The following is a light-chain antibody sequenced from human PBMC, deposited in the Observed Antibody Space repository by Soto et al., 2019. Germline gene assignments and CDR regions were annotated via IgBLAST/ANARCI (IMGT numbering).Light chain of an antibody. J-gene: IGLJ1*01. CDR1: SRDVAFYNH. CDR3: SSFASTHTYV. CDR2: EVN. Sequence: QSVLTQPASVSGSPGQSSTISCTGTSRDVAFYNHVSWYQQHPGKAPKLLIYEVNNRPSGVSHRFSGSKSGNTASLTISGLQAEDEADYYCSSFASTHTYVFGTGTKVTVL. V-gene: IGLV2-14*01.